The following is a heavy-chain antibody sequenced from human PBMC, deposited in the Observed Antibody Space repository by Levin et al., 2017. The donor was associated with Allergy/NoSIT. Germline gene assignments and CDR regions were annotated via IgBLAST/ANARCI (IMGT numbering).Heavy chain of an antibody. D-gene: IGHD2-21*01. CDR1: GFSFSNYD. V-gene: IGHV3-13*01. CDR3: GRGLGIEGAIDI. Sequence: GESLKISCAASGFSFSNYDMYWVRQATGKALEWVSVIGTAGDTHYAGSVKGRFTISRENAKNSLYLQMNSLRDGDTAVYYCGRGLGIEGAIDIWGQGTMVTVAS. J-gene: IGHJ3*02. CDR2: IGTAGDT.